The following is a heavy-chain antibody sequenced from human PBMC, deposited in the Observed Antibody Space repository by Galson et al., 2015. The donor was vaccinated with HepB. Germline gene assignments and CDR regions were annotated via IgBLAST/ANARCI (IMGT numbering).Heavy chain of an antibody. V-gene: IGHV3-23*01. J-gene: IGHJ5*02. CDR2: ISGSGGST. CDR1: GFTFNNYA. D-gene: IGHD6-13*01. CDR3: ASFYSSSWYNWFDP. Sequence: SLRLSCAASGFTFNNYAMSWVRQAPGKGLEWVSGISGSGGSTYYTDSVKGRFTISRDNSKDTLFLQMNSLRAEDTAIYYCASFYSSSWYNWFDPWGQGTLVTVSS.